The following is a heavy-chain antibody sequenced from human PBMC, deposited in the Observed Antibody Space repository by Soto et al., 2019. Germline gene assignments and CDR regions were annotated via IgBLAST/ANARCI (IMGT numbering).Heavy chain of an antibody. J-gene: IGHJ6*02. CDR1: GFTFSSYA. D-gene: IGHD3-10*01. CDR2: FSGSGGGT. Sequence: EVQLLESGGGLVQPGGSLRLSCAASGFTFSSYAMSWVRQAPGKGLEWVSGFSGSGGGTNYADSVKGRFTISRDNSKNTLYLQMNSLRAEDTAVYYCAKGVWFGEFLGSDVEANYYFYGMDVWGPGTTVTVSS. V-gene: IGHV3-23*01. CDR3: AKGVWFGEFLGSDVEANYYFYGMDV.